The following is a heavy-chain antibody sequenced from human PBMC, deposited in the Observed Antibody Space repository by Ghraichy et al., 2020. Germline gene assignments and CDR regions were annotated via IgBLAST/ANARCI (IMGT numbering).Heavy chain of an antibody. Sequence: GGSLRLSCAASGFTFSDYYMSWIRQAPAKGLEWVSYISSSSSYTNYADSVKGRFTISRDNAKNSLYLQMNSLRAEDTAVYYCARTRGVGATSSDYWGQGNLVTVSS. CDR2: ISSSSSYT. J-gene: IGHJ4*02. CDR3: ARTRGVGATSSDY. V-gene: IGHV3-11*06. CDR1: GFTFSDYY. D-gene: IGHD1-26*01.